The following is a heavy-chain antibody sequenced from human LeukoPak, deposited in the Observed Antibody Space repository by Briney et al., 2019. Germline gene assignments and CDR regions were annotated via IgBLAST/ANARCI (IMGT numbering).Heavy chain of an antibody. Sequence: PGGSLRLSCAASGFTFSSYAMSWVRQAPGKGLEWVSGISENGYDTDYPDSVKGRFTLSRDNCKNTMFLQMNSLRGEDTAVYYCTSRKWEPGSHDAFDIWGQGTRVTVSS. J-gene: IGHJ3*02. D-gene: IGHD1-26*01. CDR3: TSRKWEPGSHDAFDI. V-gene: IGHV3-23*01. CDR2: ISENGYDT. CDR1: GFTFSSYA.